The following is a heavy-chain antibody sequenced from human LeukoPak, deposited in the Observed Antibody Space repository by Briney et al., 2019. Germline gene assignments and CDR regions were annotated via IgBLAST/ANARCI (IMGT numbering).Heavy chain of an antibody. CDR1: GFTFSSYG. Sequence: GGSLRLSCAASGFTFSSYGMSWVRQAPGKGLEWVSAISGSGGSTYYADSVKGRFTISRDNSKNTLYLQMNSLRAEDTAVYYCARDKQPLEYDYWGQGTLVTVSS. V-gene: IGHV3-23*01. D-gene: IGHD1-1*01. J-gene: IGHJ4*02. CDR2: ISGSGGST. CDR3: ARDKQPLEYDY.